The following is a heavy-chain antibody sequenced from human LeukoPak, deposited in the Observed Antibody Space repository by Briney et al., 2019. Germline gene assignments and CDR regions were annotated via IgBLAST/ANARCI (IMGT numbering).Heavy chain of an antibody. CDR1: GGSIRTYY. D-gene: IGHD3-22*01. V-gene: IGHV4-31*03. CDR3: ARGRHYYDSSGYFPFDY. CDR2: IYYSGST. J-gene: IGHJ4*02. Sequence: PSETLSLTCTVSGGSIRTYYWSWIRQHPGKGLEWIGYIYYSGSTYYNPSLKSRVTISVDTSKNQFSLKLSSVTAADTAVYYCARGRHYYDSSGYFPFDYWGQGTLVTVSS.